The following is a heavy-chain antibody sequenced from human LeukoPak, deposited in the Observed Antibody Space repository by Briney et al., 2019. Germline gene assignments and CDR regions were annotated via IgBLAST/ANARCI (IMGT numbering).Heavy chain of an antibody. V-gene: IGHV3-15*01. Sequence: GGSLRLSCAASGFTFSSYAMSWVRQAPGKGLEWVGRIKSKTDGGTTDYAAPVKGRFTISRDDSKNTLYLQMNSLKTEDTAVYYCTTRVYDYVWGSYWGQGTLVTVSS. J-gene: IGHJ4*02. D-gene: IGHD3-16*01. CDR2: IKSKTDGGTT. CDR3: TTRVYDYVWGSY. CDR1: GFTFSSYA.